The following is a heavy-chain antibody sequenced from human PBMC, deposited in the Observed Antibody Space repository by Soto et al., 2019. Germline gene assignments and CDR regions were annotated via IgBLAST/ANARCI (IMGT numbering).Heavy chain of an antibody. Sequence: PGGSLRLSCAASGFTLSNYDLHWVRQAPGRGLEWVSSIGTAGDAYYAASVKGRFTISRDDAQNSLFLQMNSLRGEDTAEYYCARQDKTATGGTDYYYYAMDVWGQGTTVTVSS. CDR1: GFTLSNYD. CDR3: ARQDKTATGGTDYYYYAMDV. D-gene: IGHD1-1*01. V-gene: IGHV3-13*01. CDR2: IGTAGDA. J-gene: IGHJ6*02.